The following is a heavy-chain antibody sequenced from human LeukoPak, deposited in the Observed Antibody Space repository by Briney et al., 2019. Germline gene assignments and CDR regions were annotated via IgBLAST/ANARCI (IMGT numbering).Heavy chain of an antibody. V-gene: IGHV3-9*01. J-gene: IGHJ1*01. Sequence: SGGSLRLSCAASEFTVDDYAMHWVRQAPGKGLEWVSGISWNSGSIGYADSVKARFTISRDNSKNTLYLQMNSLRAEDTAVYYCARDALSSWYPGWYFQHWGQGTLVTVSS. CDR1: EFTVDDYA. CDR3: ARDALSSWYPGWYFQH. CDR2: ISWNSGSI. D-gene: IGHD6-13*01.